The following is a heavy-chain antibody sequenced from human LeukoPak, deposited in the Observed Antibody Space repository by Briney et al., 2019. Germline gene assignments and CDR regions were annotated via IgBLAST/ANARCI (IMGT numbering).Heavy chain of an antibody. D-gene: IGHD3-3*01. Sequence: PSETLSLTCTVSGGSISSSSYYWGWIRQPPGKGLEWIGSIYYSGSTYYNPSLKSRVTISVDTSKNQFSLKLSSVTAADTAVYYCARTNAQQYYDFWSGYYAGRDGGNWFDPWGQGTLVTVSS. J-gene: IGHJ5*02. CDR1: GGSISSSSYY. CDR2: IYYSGST. CDR3: ARTNAQQYYDFWSGYYAGRDGGNWFDP. V-gene: IGHV4-39*01.